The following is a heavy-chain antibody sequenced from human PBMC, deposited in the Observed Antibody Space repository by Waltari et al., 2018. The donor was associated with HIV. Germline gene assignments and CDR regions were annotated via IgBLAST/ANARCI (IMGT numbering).Heavy chain of an antibody. CDR1: GYTFTSYG. J-gene: IGHJ4*02. V-gene: IGHV1-18*01. CDR2: ISAYNGNT. D-gene: IGHD3-3*01. Sequence: QVQLVQSGAEVKKPGASVKVSCKASGYTFTSYGISWVRQAPGQGLEWMGWISAYNGNTNYAQKLQGRVTMTTDTSTSTAYMELRSLRSDDTAVYYCARDPAPYYDFWSGYPVFDYWGQGTLVTVSS. CDR3: ARDPAPYYDFWSGYPVFDY.